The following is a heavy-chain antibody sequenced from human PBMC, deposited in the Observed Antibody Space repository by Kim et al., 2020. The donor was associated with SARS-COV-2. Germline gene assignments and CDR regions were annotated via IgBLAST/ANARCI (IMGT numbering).Heavy chain of an antibody. V-gene: IGHV3-11*05. D-gene: IGHD3-16*02. CDR1: GFIFSDYY. Sequence: GGSLRLSCAASGFIFSDYYMSWIRQAPGKGLEWVSYISSSSSYTNYADSVKGRFTISRDNAKNSLYLQMNSVRAEDTAVYYCARDLRTYDYVWGSYRYKSFDYGGQGTLVTVSS. J-gene: IGHJ4*02. CDR2: ISSSSSYT. CDR3: ARDLRTYDYVWGSYRYKSFDY.